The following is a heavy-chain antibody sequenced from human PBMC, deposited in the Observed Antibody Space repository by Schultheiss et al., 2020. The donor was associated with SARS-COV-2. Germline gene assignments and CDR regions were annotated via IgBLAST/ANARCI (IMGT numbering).Heavy chain of an antibody. CDR1: GGSFSGYY. CDR3: ARVRVTAMAHEFDY. D-gene: IGHD5-18*01. J-gene: IGHJ4*02. Sequence: GSLRLSCAVYGGSFSGYYWSWIRQPPGKGLEWIGEINHSGTTNYNPSLKSRVTTNYNPSLKSRVTISVDTSKNQFSLKLSSVTAADTAVYYCARVRVTAMAHEFDYWGQGTLVTVSS. CDR2: INHSGTT. V-gene: IGHV4-34*01.